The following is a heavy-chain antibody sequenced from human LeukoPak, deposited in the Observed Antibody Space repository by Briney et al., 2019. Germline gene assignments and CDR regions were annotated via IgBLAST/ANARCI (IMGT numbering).Heavy chain of an antibody. CDR3: AKDDCSGGSCYSSGNDAFDI. Sequence: GGSLRLSCAASGFTFSSYAMSWVRQAPGKGLEWVSLISGSGDTAYYADSVKGRFTTSRDNSKNTLYLQMSSLRAEDTAVYYCAKDDCSGGSCYSSGNDAFDIWGQGTMVTVSS. D-gene: IGHD2-15*01. V-gene: IGHV3-23*01. CDR1: GFTFSSYA. CDR2: ISGSGDTA. J-gene: IGHJ3*02.